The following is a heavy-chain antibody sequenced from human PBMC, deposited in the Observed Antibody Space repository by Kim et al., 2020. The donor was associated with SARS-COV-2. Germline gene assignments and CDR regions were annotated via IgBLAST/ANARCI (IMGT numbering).Heavy chain of an antibody. CDR3: ARPTTRVHLHIVVVLAAYYYYGMEV. CDR1: GGTFSSYA. Sequence: SVKVSCKASGGTFSSYAISWVRQAPGQGLEWMGGIIPIFGTANYAQKFQGRVTITADESTSTAYMELSSLRSEDTAVYYCARPTTRVHLHIVVVLAAYYYYGMEVWGHGATVTVSS. CDR2: IIPIFGTA. J-gene: IGHJ6*02. D-gene: IGHD2-2*01. V-gene: IGHV1-69*13.